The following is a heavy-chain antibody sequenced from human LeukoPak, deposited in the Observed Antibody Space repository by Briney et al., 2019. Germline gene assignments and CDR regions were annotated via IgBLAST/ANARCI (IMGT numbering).Heavy chain of an antibody. D-gene: IGHD3-22*01. J-gene: IGHJ6*02. V-gene: IGHV4-34*01. CDR1: GGSFSGYY. CDR2: INHSGST. CDR3: ARVDYHDTSGLPYYYALDV. Sequence: ASETLSLTCAVYGGSFSGYYWSWIRQPPGKGLEWIGEINHSGSTNYNPSLRSRVTISVDTSRNQFSLRLRSVTAADSAVYYCARVDYHDTSGLPYYYALDVWGQGTTVTVS.